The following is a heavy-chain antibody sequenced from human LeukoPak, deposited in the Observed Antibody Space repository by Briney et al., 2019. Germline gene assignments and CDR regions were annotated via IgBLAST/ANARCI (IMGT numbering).Heavy chain of an antibody. CDR1: GDSVSINSAA. Sequence: SQTLSLTCAISGDSVSINSAAWNWIRQSPSRGLEWLGRTYQRSKWYNDYAVSVKSRITINPDISKNQFSLQLNSVTPEDTAVYYCARGGQGDGYSADDAFDIWGQGTMVTVS. V-gene: IGHV6-1*01. J-gene: IGHJ3*02. CDR3: ARGGQGDGYSADDAFDI. D-gene: IGHD5-24*01. CDR2: TYQRSKWYN.